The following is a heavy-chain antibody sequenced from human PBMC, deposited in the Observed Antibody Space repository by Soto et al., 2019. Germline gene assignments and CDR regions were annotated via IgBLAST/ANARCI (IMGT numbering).Heavy chain of an antibody. J-gene: IGHJ2*01. V-gene: IGHV3-30*18. CDR2: ISSDGSQK. CDR1: GIAFSGCG. Sequence: QVQLVESGGGVVQPGKSLRLSCAASGIAFSGCGMFWVRQTPSKGLEWVAAISSDGSQKYYADSVNGRFTISRDNSKNTLYVQMNGLTTEDTAVYYCAKNIVRGHWYFDLWGRGTLVTVSS. D-gene: IGHD3-10*01. CDR3: AKNIVRGHWYFDL.